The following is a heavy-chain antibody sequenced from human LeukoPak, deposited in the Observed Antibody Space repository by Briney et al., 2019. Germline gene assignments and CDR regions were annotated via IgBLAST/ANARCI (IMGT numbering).Heavy chain of an antibody. Sequence: PGGSLRLSCAASGFTFDDYAMHWVRQAPGKGLEWVSGITWNSGKIGYADSVKGRFTISRDNAKNSLYLQMNSLRAEDTAVYYCARDGITMVRGAWVLGYYYYYYMDVWGKGTTVTVSS. J-gene: IGHJ6*03. V-gene: IGHV3-9*01. CDR1: GFTFDDYA. CDR2: ITWNSGKI. CDR3: ARDGITMVRGAWVLGYYYYYYMDV. D-gene: IGHD3-10*01.